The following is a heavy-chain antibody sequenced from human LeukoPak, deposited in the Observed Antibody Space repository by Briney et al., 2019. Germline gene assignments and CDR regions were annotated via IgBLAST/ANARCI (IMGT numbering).Heavy chain of an antibody. V-gene: IGHV1-69*05. Sequence: SVKVSCKASGGTFSSYAISWVRQAPGQGLEWMGRIIPIFGTANYAQKFQGRVTITTDESTSTAYMELSSLRSEDTAVYYCARDPHPHQTHSPETNYFDYWGQGTLVTVSS. D-gene: IGHD4-11*01. CDR2: IIPIFGTA. CDR3: ARDPHPHQTHSPETNYFDY. J-gene: IGHJ4*02. CDR1: GGTFSSYA.